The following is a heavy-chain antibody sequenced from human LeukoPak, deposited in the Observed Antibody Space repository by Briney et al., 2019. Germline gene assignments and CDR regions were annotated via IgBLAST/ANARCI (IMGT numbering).Heavy chain of an antibody. J-gene: IGHJ3*02. Sequence: GGSLRLSCAASGFTFSSYGMHWVRQAPGKGLEWVAVISYDGSNKYYADSVKGRFTISRDNSKNTLYLQMNSLRAEDTAVYYCAKAWSGTVGFDIWGQGTVVTVSS. D-gene: IGHD3/OR15-3a*01. CDR3: AKAWSGTVGFDI. CDR2: ISYDGSNK. V-gene: IGHV3-30*18. CDR1: GFTFSSYG.